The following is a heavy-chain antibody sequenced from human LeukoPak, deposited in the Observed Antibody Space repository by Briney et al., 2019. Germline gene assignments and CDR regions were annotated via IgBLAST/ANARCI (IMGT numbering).Heavy chain of an antibody. CDR1: GGSISSYY. CDR3: AGATTVTTEFDY. Sequence: SETLPLTCTVSGGSISSYYWCCLRQPPGKGLEWIGYIYYSGSTKYNPSLKSRVTISVDTSKHQFSLKLSSVTAADTAVYYCAGATTVTTEFDYWGQGTLVSVSS. D-gene: IGHD4-11*01. V-gene: IGHV4-59*01. CDR2: IYYSGST. J-gene: IGHJ4*02.